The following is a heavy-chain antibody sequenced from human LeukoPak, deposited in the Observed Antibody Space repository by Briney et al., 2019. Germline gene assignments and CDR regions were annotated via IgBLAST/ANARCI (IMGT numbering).Heavy chain of an antibody. J-gene: IGHJ4*02. V-gene: IGHV4-39*07. D-gene: IGHD4-17*01. CDR3: ARCCLQSDGDNGGGDY. CDR1: GGSSSSSSYY. CDR2: INRSGYT. Sequence: PSETLSLTCTVSGGSSSSSSYYWGWIRQPPGKGLEWIGEINRSGYTSYYPSLNSRVTLSVDTSKHQFSLKLTSVTAADTAVYYGARCCLQSDGDNGGGDYWGRGTLVTVSS.